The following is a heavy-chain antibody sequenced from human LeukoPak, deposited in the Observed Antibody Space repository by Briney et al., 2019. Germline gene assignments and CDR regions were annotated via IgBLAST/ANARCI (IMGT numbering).Heavy chain of an antibody. CDR3: ARHSSGSGGAFQY. J-gene: IGHJ4*02. CDR2: IYYSGST. CDR1: GGSISSGDYY. D-gene: IGHD6-19*01. Sequence: PSQTLSLTCTVSGGSISSGDYYWSWIRQPPGKGLEWIGYIYYSGSTYYNPSLKSRVTISEDTSKNQLSLKLGSVTAADTAVYYCARHSSGSGGAFQYWGQGTPVTVSS. V-gene: IGHV4-30-4*01.